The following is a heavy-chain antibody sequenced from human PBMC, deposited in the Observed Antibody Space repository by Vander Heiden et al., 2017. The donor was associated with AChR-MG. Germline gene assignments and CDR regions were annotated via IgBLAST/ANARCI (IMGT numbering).Heavy chain of an antibody. CDR3: AGWDEKDGIIGDHFDI. CDR2: IYYSGCT. J-gene: IGHJ3*02. V-gene: IGHV4-31*03. Sequence: QVPLQESGPELEKPSQSLSLTCHVSGGSIRSAGYYRSWFHQHPGKGLVLIEYIYYSGCTYYNPSLKSRVTISVDTSKNQFPLKLSSVTAADTAVYYGAGWDEKDGIIGDHFDIWGQGTMVTVSA. CDR1: GGSIRSAGYY. D-gene: IGHD7-27*01.